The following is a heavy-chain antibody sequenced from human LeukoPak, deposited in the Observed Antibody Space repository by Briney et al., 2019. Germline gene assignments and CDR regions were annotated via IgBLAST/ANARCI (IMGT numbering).Heavy chain of an antibody. Sequence: PSETLSLTCGVSGGSITNTNYWTWVRPPPGKGLEWIGEGNLQGSTNYNPSLRGRVAISVDTSENHISLQLTSVTAADTAVYYCARAGQGDFWSGLRYFDYWGQGTLVTVSS. J-gene: IGHJ4*02. CDR1: GGSITNTNY. CDR2: GNLQGST. D-gene: IGHD3-3*01. CDR3: ARAGQGDFWSGLRYFDY. V-gene: IGHV4-4*02.